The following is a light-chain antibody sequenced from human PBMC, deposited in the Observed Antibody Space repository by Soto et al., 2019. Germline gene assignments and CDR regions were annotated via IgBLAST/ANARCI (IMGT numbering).Light chain of an antibody. V-gene: IGKV3-20*01. CDR2: AAS. Sequence: EIVLTQSPGTLSLSPGERATLSCRASQSVSSNYLAWYQHKPGQGPRLLIYAASSRATGIPDRFSGSGSGTAFTLTTSRPEPEDFAVYYCQKYGSAFTFGPGTKVDIK. CDR1: QSVSSNY. CDR3: QKYGSAFT. J-gene: IGKJ3*01.